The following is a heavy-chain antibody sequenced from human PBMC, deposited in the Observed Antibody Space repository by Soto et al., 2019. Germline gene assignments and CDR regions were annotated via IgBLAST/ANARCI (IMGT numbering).Heavy chain of an antibody. J-gene: IGHJ4*02. CDR2: IYDSGRS. V-gene: IGHV4-59*01. D-gene: IGHD2-15*01. CDR3: ARFLGYCGGGSCYSFFDY. Sequence: PSETLSLTCTVSGVSISSNYWSWIRQPPGKGLEWIGYIYDSGRSIHNPSLESRVTISADTSKNQLSLKLGSVTAADTVVYFCARFLGYCGGGSCYSFFDYWGQGTLVTVSA. CDR1: GVSISSNY.